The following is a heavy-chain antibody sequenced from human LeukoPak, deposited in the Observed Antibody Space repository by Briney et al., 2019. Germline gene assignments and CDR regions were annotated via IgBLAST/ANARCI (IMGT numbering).Heavy chain of an antibody. CDR1: GFTFSSYG. CDR2: ISGSGGST. J-gene: IGHJ4*02. CDR3: AKGEGDIVVVPAAYGHYFDY. D-gene: IGHD2-2*01. V-gene: IGHV3-23*01. Sequence: PGGSLRLSCAASGFTFSSYGMSWVRQAPGKGLEWVSAISGSGGSTYYADSVKGRFTISRDDSKNTLYLQMNSLRAEDTAVYYCAKGEGDIVVVPAAYGHYFDYWGQGTLVTVSS.